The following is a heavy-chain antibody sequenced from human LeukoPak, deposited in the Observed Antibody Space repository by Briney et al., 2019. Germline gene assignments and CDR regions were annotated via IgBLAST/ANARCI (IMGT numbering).Heavy chain of an antibody. J-gene: IGHJ3*01. CDR3: ASSTMTTRGVSAFDL. D-gene: IGHD4-17*01. CDR1: GFTFSSYA. V-gene: IGHV3-33*08. Sequence: PGGSLRLSCAASGFTFSSYAMHWVRQAPGKGLEWVAIIWYDGSNEYYADSVKGRFTISRDNSKNTLYLQMNSLRAEDTAVYFCASSTMTTRGVSAFDLWGQGTLVTVSS. CDR2: IWYDGSNE.